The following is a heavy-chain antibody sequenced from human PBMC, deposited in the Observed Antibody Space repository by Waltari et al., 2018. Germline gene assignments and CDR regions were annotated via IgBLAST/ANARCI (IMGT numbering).Heavy chain of an antibody. J-gene: IGHJ4*02. Sequence: QVQLVQSGAEVKKPGASVKVSCKASGYTFTNFGINWVRQAPGQGLEWMGWISPYNGNADYDQKLQGRVTMTTDTSTKTAHLELRSLRSDDTGVYYCARGGGPRTVVALTFDLWGQGTLVTVSS. V-gene: IGHV1-18*01. CDR3: ARGGGPRTVVALTFDL. D-gene: IGHD3-22*01. CDR2: ISPYNGNA. CDR1: GYTFTNFG.